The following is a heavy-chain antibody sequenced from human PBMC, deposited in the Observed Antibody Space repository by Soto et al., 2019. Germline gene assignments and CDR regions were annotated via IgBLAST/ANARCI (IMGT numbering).Heavy chain of an antibody. V-gene: IGHV4-59*01. CDR1: GGSISSYY. CDR3: ARGRDYAGLFDY. J-gene: IGHJ4*02. D-gene: IGHD4-17*01. CDR2: IHYSWRT. Sequence: QVQLQESGPGLVKPSETLSLTCTVSGGSISSYYWSWIRQPPGKGLEWIGYIHYSWRTKYHPSLESRVTKPVDTPKYQFSLRLSSVTAADTAVYFCARGRDYAGLFDYWGQGTLVTVSS.